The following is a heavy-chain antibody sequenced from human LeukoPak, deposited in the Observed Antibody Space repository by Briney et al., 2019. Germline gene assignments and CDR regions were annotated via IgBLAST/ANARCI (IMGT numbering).Heavy chain of an antibody. CDR3: ARDPPDYGDYGEYFQH. Sequence: PSETLSLTCTVSGGSISSYYWSWIRQPAGKGLEWIGRIYTSGSTNYNPSPKSRVTMSVDTSKNQFSLKLSSVTAADTAVYYCARDPPDYGDYGEYFQHWGQGTLVTVSS. J-gene: IGHJ1*01. V-gene: IGHV4-4*07. CDR2: IYTSGST. D-gene: IGHD4-17*01. CDR1: GGSISSYY.